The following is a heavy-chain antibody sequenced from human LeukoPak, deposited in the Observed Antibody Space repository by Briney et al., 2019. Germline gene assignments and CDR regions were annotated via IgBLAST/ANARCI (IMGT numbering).Heavy chain of an antibody. D-gene: IGHD3-22*01. CDR2: ISYDGSNK. CDR3: AKDYDSSGYYS. Sequence: PGGSLRLSCAASGFTFSSYGMHWVRQAPGKGLEWVAVISYDGSNKYYADSVKGRFTISRDNSKNTLYLQMNSLRAEDTAMYYCAKDYDSSGYYSWGQGTLVTVSS. J-gene: IGHJ4*02. V-gene: IGHV3-30*18. CDR1: GFTFSSYG.